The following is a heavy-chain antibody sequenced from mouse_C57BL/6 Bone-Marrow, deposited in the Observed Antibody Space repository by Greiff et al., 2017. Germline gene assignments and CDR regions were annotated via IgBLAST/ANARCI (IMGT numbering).Heavy chain of an antibody. D-gene: IGHD1-1*01. CDR3: ARITTVVATRYCDV. V-gene: IGHV1-18*01. CDR2: INPNNGGT. Sequence: VQLKESGPELVKPGASVKIPCKASGYTFTDYNMDWVKQSHGKSLEWIGDINPNNGGTIYNQKFKGKATLTVDKSSSTAYMELRSLTSEDTAVFYSARITTVVATRYCDVWGTGTTVTVSS. J-gene: IGHJ1*03. CDR1: GYTFTDYN.